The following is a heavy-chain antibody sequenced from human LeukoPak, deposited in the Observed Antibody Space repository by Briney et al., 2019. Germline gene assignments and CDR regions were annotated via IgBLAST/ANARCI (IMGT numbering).Heavy chain of an antibody. V-gene: IGHV3-30*18. Sequence: GGSLRLSCAASGFTFSSYGMHWVRQAPGKGLEWVAVISYDESKKYYADSVKGRFTISRGNSKNTLYLQMNSLRAEDTAVYYCANLATVTTFGIFDYWGQGTLVTVSS. CDR1: GFTFSSYG. CDR2: ISYDESKK. D-gene: IGHD4-17*01. J-gene: IGHJ4*02. CDR3: ANLATVTTFGIFDY.